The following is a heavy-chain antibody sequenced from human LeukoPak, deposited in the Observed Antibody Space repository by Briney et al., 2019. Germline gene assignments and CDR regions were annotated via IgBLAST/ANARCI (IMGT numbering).Heavy chain of an antibody. CDR3: AQERDRRGYFDY. J-gene: IGHJ4*02. V-gene: IGHV3-30*02. CDR2: IRSDGNEK. CDR1: GFTFSTYG. Sequence: GGSLRLSCAASGFTFSTYGMHWVRQAPGKGLEWVTFIRSDGNEKYYADSVKGRFTISRDNSKSTLYLQMNSLRAEDTAVYYCAQERDRRGYFDYWGQGTLVTVCS. D-gene: IGHD2-15*01.